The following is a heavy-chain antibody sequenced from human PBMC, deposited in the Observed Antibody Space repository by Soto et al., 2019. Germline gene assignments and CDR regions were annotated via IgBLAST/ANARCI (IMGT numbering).Heavy chain of an antibody. CDR3: ARGSYVDPAFDI. Sequence: QVQLVQSGAEVKRPGASVKVSCKASGYTFTSYDFNWVRQAPGQGLERMGLVNPNSGNTDYAQKFQGRVTMTRNTSIRTAYRELSSLRSEDTAVYDCARGSYVDPAFDIWGQGTMVTVSS. V-gene: IGHV1-8*01. J-gene: IGHJ3*02. CDR2: VNPNSGNT. CDR1: GYTFTSYD. D-gene: IGHD3-16*01.